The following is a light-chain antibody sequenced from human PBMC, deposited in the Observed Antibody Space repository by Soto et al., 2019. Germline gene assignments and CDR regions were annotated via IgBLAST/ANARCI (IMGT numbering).Light chain of an antibody. CDR1: SSDVGSYNL. CDR3: CSYAGSSTWL. Sequence: QSALTQPASVSGSPGQSITISCTGTSSDVGSYNLVSWYQQHPGKAPKLMIYEGSKRPSGGSNRFSGSKSGNTASLTISGLQAEDEADYYCCSYAGSSTWLFGGGTKLTVL. CDR2: EGS. V-gene: IGLV2-23*01. J-gene: IGLJ3*02.